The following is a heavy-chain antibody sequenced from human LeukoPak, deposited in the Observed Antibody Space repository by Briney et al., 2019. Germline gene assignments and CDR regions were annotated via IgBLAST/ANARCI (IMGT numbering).Heavy chain of an antibody. D-gene: IGHD5-12*01. Sequence: GGSLRLSCAASGFTFSTYSMNWVRQAPGKGLEWVSSISGTSSYIYYADSVKGRFTISRDNAKNSLYLQMNSLRAEDTAVYYCARDDGVATVTYYYYYMDVWGKGTTVTVSS. V-gene: IGHV3-21*01. CDR3: ARDDGVATVTYYYYYMDV. CDR2: ISGTSSYI. CDR1: GFTFSTYS. J-gene: IGHJ6*03.